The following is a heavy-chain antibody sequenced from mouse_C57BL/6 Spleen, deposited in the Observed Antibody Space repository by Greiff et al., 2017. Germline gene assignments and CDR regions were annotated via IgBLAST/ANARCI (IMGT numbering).Heavy chain of an antibody. J-gene: IGHJ2*01. D-gene: IGHD3-1*01. CDR3: TREGLRYFDY. CDR1: GYTFTDYE. V-gene: IGHV1-15*01. Sequence: QVQLKESGAELVRPGASVTLSCKASGYTFTDYEMHWVKQTPVHGLEWIGAIDPETGGTAYNQKFKGKAILTADKSSSTAYMKLRSLTSEDSAVYYCTREGLRYFDYWGQGTTLTVSS. CDR2: IDPETGGT.